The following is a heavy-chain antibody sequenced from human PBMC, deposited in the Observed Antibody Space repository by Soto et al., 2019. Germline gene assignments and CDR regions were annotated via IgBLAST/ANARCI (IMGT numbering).Heavy chain of an antibody. D-gene: IGHD3-22*01. CDR2: ISRYGDFT. CDR3: AKDRYLDHDSRGYLFDN. Sequence: EVQLLESGGDLIQPGGSLRLSCAASGFTFNIYAMTWVRQAPGKGLEWVSAISRYGDFTYYADSVEGRFTISRDNSKNKLYLQMNSLRAKDTAVYYCAKDRYLDHDSRGYLFDNWGQGTLVTVSS. J-gene: IGHJ4*02. V-gene: IGHV3-23*01. CDR1: GFTFNIYA.